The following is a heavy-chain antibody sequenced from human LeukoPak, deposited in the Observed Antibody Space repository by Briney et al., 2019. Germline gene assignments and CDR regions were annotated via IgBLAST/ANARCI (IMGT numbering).Heavy chain of an antibody. CDR2: ISGSGGST. Sequence: GGSLRLSCAASGFSFSSYGMSWVRQAPGKGLEWVSAISGSGGSTYYADSVKGRFTISRDNSKNTLYLQMNSLRAEDTAVYYCAKVKSGYYYYYYMDVWGKGTTVTVSS. V-gene: IGHV3-23*01. D-gene: IGHD1-26*01. CDR1: GFSFSSYG. CDR3: AKVKSGYYYYYYMDV. J-gene: IGHJ6*03.